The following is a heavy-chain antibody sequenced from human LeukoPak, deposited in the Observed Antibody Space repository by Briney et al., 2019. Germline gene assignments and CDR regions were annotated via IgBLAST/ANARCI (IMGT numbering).Heavy chain of an antibody. CDR1: GGTFSSYA. CDR2: IVPIFGTA. CDR3: AFRGSSSPFDY. V-gene: IGHV1-69*05. Sequence: SVKVSCXASGGTFSSYAISWERQAPGQGLEWMGRIVPIFGTANYAQKFQGRVTITTDESTSTAYMELSSLRSEDTAVYYCAFRGSSSPFDYWGQGTLVTVSS. D-gene: IGHD6-6*01. J-gene: IGHJ4*02.